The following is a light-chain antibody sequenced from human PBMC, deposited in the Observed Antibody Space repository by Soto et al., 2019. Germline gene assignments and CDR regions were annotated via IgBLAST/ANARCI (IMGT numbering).Light chain of an antibody. V-gene: IGKV4-1*01. CDR1: QSVLCSSNNKNH. CDR3: QQYFSIPLT. J-gene: IGKJ4*01. Sequence: DIVMTQSPDSLAVSLGEGATINCKSSQSVLCSSNNKNHLAWYQQNPGQPPKLLISWASTRDSGVPDRFNGSGSGTDFTLTISSLQAEDVAVYHCQQYFSIPLTFGGGTKVDIK. CDR2: WAS.